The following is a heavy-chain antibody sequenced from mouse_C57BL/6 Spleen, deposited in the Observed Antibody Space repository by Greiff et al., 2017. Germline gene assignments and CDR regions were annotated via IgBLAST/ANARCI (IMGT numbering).Heavy chain of an antibody. D-gene: IGHD1-1*01. Sequence: QVQLQQSGPELVKPGASVKLSCKASGYTFTSYDINWVKQRPGQGLEWIGWIYPRDGSTKDNEKFKGKATLTVDTSSSTAYMELHSLTSEDSAVYFCARAGYYGSSYRFFDYWGQGTTLTVSS. CDR1: GYTFTSYD. CDR3: ARAGYYGSSYRFFDY. J-gene: IGHJ2*01. CDR2: IYPRDGST. V-gene: IGHV1-85*01.